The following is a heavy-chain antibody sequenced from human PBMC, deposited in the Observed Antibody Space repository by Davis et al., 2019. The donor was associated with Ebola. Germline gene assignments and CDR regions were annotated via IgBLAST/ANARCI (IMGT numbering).Heavy chain of an antibody. CDR3: ARDYRRYYGSGSYYPRRGYFDY. CDR1: DVSISSSNW. D-gene: IGHD3-10*01. CDR2: IYHSGST. J-gene: IGHJ4*02. Sequence: SETLSLTCAVSDVSISSSNWWSWVRQPPGKGLEWIGEIYHSGSTNYNPSLKSRVTISVDKSNNQFSLKLSSVTAADTAVYYCARDYRRYYGSGSYYPRRGYFDYWGQGTLVTVSS. V-gene: IGHV4-4*02.